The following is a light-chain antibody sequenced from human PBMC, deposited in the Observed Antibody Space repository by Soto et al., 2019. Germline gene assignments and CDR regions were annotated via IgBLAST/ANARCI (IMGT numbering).Light chain of an antibody. CDR2: EVN. Sequence: QSALTQPASVSGSPRQSITISCTGASSDVGSYTYVSWYQQHPGKAPKLMIYEVNNRPSGVSNRFSGSKSGNTASLTISGLQAEDEADYYCSSYTSSSTLYVFGTGPKLTVL. CDR3: SSYTSSSTLYV. J-gene: IGLJ1*01. CDR1: SSDVGSYTY. V-gene: IGLV2-14*01.